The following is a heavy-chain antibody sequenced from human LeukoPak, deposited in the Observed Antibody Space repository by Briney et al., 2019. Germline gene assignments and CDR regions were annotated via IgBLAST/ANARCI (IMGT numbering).Heavy chain of an antibody. J-gene: IGHJ5*02. V-gene: IGHV4-61*02. D-gene: IGHD6-13*01. CDR3: ARSDSSSRFDP. Sequence: PSQTLSLTCTVSEGSVSSGNYFWSWIRQPAGKGLEWIGRIYTRGNTNYDPSLKSRVTMSLDTSKNQFSLKVRSVTAADTAVYYCARSDSSSRFDPWGQGTLVTVSS. CDR1: EGSVSSGNYF. CDR2: IYTRGNT.